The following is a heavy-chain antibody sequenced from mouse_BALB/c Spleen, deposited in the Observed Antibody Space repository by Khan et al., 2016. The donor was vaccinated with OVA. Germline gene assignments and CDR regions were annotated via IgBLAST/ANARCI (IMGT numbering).Heavy chain of an antibody. CDR3: ARVGYSGTMDY. CDR2: INTYTGEP. D-gene: IGHD2-14*01. Sequence: QIQLVQSGPELKKPGVTVKISCKASGYTFTTYGMNWVKQAPGKGLKWMGWINTYTGEPTYVDDFKGRFAFSLETSDSTAYLPINNLNNEDTATYCCARVGYSGTMDYWGQGTSVTGSA. J-gene: IGHJ4*01. V-gene: IGHV9-3-1*01. CDR1: GYTFTTYG.